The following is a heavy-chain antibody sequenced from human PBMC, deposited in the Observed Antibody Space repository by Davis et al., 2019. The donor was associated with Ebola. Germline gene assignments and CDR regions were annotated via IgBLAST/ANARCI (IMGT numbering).Heavy chain of an antibody. CDR2: ISSSSSYI. V-gene: IGHV3-21*01. J-gene: IGHJ4*02. CDR1: GFTFSSYS. Sequence: GGSLRLSCAASGFTFSSYSMNWVRQAPGKGLEWVSSISSSSSYINYADSVKGRFTISRDNAKNSLFLQMNSLRAEDTAVYYCARGGSGYYLFDYFDSWGQGTLVTVSS. D-gene: IGHD3-22*01. CDR3: ARGGSGYYLFDYFDS.